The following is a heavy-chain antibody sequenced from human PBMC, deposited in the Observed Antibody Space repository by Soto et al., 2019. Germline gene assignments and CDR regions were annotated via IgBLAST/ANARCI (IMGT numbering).Heavy chain of an antibody. Sequence: AGGSLRLSCAASGFTFSSYAMSWVRQAPGKGLEWVSAISGSGGSTYYADSVKGRFTISRDNSKNTLYLQMNSLRAEDTAVYYCAIRFNVVVTAIALYGMDVWGQGTTVTVSS. CDR2: ISGSGGST. J-gene: IGHJ6*02. V-gene: IGHV3-23*01. CDR3: AIRFNVVVTAIALYGMDV. CDR1: GFTFSSYA. D-gene: IGHD2-21*02.